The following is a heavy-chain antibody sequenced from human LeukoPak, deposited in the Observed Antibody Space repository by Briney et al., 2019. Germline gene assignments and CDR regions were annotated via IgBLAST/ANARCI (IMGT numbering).Heavy chain of an antibody. V-gene: IGHV1-46*01. CDR3: ARPGGYYGSGSYLDY. CDR1: GYTFSSYY. CDR2: INPTGDST. J-gene: IGHJ4*02. D-gene: IGHD3-10*01. Sequence: ASVKVSCKASGYTFSSYYMHWVRQAPGQGLEWVGLINPTGDSTNYAQNFRGRVTMTRDTSTSTVYMDLSSLRSEDTAVYYCARPGGYYGSGSYLDYWGQGTLVTVSS.